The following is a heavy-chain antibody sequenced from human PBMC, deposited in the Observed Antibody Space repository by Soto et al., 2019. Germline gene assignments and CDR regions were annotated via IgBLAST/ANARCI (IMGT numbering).Heavy chain of an antibody. D-gene: IGHD3-10*02. Sequence: HVQLQESGPGVVKPSQTLSLICTVSGGSISSGDYYWTWIRQTPGKGLEYIGYIWHRGDTYSNPPLISRDTLAVDTSTNQFSLRLTSVTAADTSVYYCGRDVITMSMGGGGHVDLLGQGILVTVSS. CDR3: GRDVITMSMGGGGHVDL. CDR1: GGSISSGDYY. J-gene: IGHJ5*02. V-gene: IGHV4-30-4*01. CDR2: IWHRGDT.